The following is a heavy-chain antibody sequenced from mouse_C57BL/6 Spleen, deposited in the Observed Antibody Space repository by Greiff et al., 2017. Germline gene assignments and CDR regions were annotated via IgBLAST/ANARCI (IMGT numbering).Heavy chain of an antibody. CDR2: IYPGSGST. Sequence: QVQLKQPGAELVKPGASVKMSCKASGYTFTSYWITWVKQRPGQGLEWIGDIYPGSGSTNYNEKFKSKATLTVDTSSSTAYMQLSSLTSEDSAVYYCARGGKYYGSDAMDYWGQGTSVTVSS. CDR1: GYTFTSYW. V-gene: IGHV1-55*01. J-gene: IGHJ4*01. D-gene: IGHD1-1*01. CDR3: ARGGKYYGSDAMDY.